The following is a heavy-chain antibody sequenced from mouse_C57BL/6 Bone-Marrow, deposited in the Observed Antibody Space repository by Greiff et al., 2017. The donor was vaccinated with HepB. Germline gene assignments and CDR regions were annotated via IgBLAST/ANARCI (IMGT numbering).Heavy chain of an antibody. V-gene: IGHV1-39*01. D-gene: IGHD1-1*01. J-gene: IGHJ2*01. CDR1: GYSFTDYN. CDR2: INPNYGTT. Sequence: VQLQQPGPELVKPGASVKISCKASGYSFTDYNMNWVKQSNGKSLEWIGVINPNYGTTSYNQKFKGKATLTVDQSSSTAYMQLNSLTSEDSAVYYCARRYYGSSPGYFDYWGQGTTLTVSS. CDR3: ARRYYGSSPGYFDY.